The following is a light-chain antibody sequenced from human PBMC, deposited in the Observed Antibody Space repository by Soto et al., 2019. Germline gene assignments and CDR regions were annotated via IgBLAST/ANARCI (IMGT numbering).Light chain of an antibody. CDR2: DAS. V-gene: IGKV3-11*01. J-gene: IGKJ3*01. Sequence: EIVLTQSPATLSLSPGERATLSCRASQSISNYLTWYQQKPGQAPRLLIYDASNRATGIPARFSGSGSGTDFTLTISSLEPEDAAVYYCQQRGNWPPFTFGPGTKVDIK. CDR1: QSISNY. CDR3: QQRGNWPPFT.